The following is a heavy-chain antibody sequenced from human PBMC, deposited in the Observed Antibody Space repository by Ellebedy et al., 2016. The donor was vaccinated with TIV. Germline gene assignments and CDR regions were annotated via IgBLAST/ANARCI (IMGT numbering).Heavy chain of an antibody. CDR3: ARGSISCRFCSMDV. CDR1: GFTFGKFW. Sequence: GESLKISXAASGFTFGKFWMHWFRQVPGKGLVWVSHISNEASYTNYADSVRGRFTVSRDNAKNTLYLQMDSLRAEDTAVYYCARGSISCRFCSMDVWGKGTTVTVSS. D-gene: IGHD2-2*01. V-gene: IGHV3-74*01. J-gene: IGHJ6*03. CDR2: ISNEASYT.